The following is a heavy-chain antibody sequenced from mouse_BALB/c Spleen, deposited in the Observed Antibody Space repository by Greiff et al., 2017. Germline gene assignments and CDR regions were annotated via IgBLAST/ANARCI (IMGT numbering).Heavy chain of an antibody. CDR2: ISYSGST. D-gene: IGHD2-4*01. CDR1: GDSITSGY. J-gene: IGHJ4*01. Sequence: VQLKESGPSLVKPSQTLSLTCSVTGDSITSGYWNWIRKFPGNKLEYMGYISYSGSTYYNPSLKSRISITRDTSKNQYYLQLNSVTTEDTATYYCARGSDYDVRAMDYWGQGTPVTVSS. CDR3: ARGSDYDVRAMDY. V-gene: IGHV3-8*02.